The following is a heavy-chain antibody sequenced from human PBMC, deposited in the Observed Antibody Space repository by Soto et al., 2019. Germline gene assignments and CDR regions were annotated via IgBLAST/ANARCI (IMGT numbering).Heavy chain of an antibody. J-gene: IGHJ4*02. CDR2: ISYDGGIK. Sequence: QVQLVESGGGVVQPGRSLRLSCAASGFTFSNYAIHWVRQAPGKGLEWVTLISYDGGIKYYADSVKGRFTISRDNYKNTVSLQMNGLRPEDTAMYYCARDPYCSGGGCWGVAHDCWGQGTLVTVSS. V-gene: IGHV3-30-3*01. CDR1: GFTFSNYA. CDR3: ARDPYCSGGGCWGVAHDC. D-gene: IGHD2-15*01.